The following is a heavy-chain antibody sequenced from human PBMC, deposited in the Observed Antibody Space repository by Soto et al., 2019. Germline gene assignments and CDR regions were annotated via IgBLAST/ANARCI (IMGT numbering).Heavy chain of an antibody. D-gene: IGHD6-19*01. Sequence: GGSLRLSCAASGFTFSSYAMSWVRQAPGKGLEWVSAISGSGGSTYYADSVKGRFTISRDNSKNTLYLQMNSLRAEDTAVYYYAKDYSPVQWLAFDYWGQGTLVTVSS. CDR2: ISGSGGST. J-gene: IGHJ4*02. CDR3: AKDYSPVQWLAFDY. CDR1: GFTFSSYA. V-gene: IGHV3-23*01.